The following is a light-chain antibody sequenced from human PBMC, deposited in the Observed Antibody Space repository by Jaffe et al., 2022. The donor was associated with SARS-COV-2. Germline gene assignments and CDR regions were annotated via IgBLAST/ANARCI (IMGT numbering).Light chain of an antibody. CDR1: QSVSSNY. CDR3: QQFGSSPPWT. V-gene: IGKV3-20*01. J-gene: IGKJ1*01. CDR2: GAS. Sequence: EIVLTQSPGTLSLSPGERATLSCRASQSVSSNYLAWYQQKPGQAPRLLIYGASSRATGIPDRFSGSGSGTDFTLTISRLEPEDFAVYYCQQFGSSPPWTFGQGTNVEI.